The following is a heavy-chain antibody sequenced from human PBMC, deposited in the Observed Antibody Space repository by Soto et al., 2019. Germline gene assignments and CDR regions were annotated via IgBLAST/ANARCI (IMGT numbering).Heavy chain of an antibody. Sequence: SGPTLVNPTETLTLTCTVSGSSLSNARMGVSWIRQPPGKALEWLAHIFSNDEKSYSTSLKSRLTISKDTSKSQVVLTMTNMDPVDTATYYCARNEYSSSSIWFDPWGQGTLVTVSS. D-gene: IGHD6-6*01. J-gene: IGHJ5*02. CDR1: GSSLSNARMG. CDR3: ARNEYSSSSIWFDP. V-gene: IGHV2-26*01. CDR2: IFSNDEK.